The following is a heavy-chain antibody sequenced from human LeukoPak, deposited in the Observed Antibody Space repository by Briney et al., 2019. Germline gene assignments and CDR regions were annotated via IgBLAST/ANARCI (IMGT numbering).Heavy chain of an antibody. CDR1: GFTFSSYA. V-gene: IGHV3-23*01. CDR2: ISGSGGST. Sequence: GGSLRLSCAASGFTFSSYAMSWVRQAPGKGLEWVSAISGSGGSTYYADSVKGRFTISRDNSKNTLYLQMNSLRAEDTAVYYCAKDSITIFGVVIIPWFDYWAREPWSPSPQ. D-gene: IGHD3-3*01. CDR3: AKDSITIFGVVIIPWFDY. J-gene: IGHJ4*02.